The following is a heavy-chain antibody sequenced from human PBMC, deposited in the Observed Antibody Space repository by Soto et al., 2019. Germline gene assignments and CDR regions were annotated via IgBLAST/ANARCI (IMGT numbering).Heavy chain of an antibody. V-gene: IGHV4-59*01. D-gene: IGHD3-22*01. CDR3: ARENYYDTGFDWFDP. CDR2: IYYSGST. CDR1: GGSISSYY. J-gene: IGHJ5*02. Sequence: SETLSLTCTVSGGSISSYYWSWIRQPPGKGLEWIGYIYYSGSTNYNPSLKSRVTISVDTSKNQFSLKLSSVTAADTAVYYCARENYYDTGFDWFDPWGQGQWSPSPQ.